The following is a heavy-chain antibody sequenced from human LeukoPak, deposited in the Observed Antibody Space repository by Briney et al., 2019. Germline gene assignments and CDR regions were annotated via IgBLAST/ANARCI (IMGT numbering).Heavy chain of an antibody. CDR1: GGTFSSYA. CDR3: AKSGFSWPWPVCVAFDI. D-gene: IGHD6-25*01. V-gene: IGHV1-69*06. Sequence: SVKVSCKASGGTFSSYAISWVRQAPGQGLEWMGGIIPIFGTANYAQKFQGRVTITADKSTSTAYMELSSLRSEDTAVYYCAKSGFSWPWPVCVAFDIWGQGTMVTVSS. CDR2: IIPIFGTA. J-gene: IGHJ3*02.